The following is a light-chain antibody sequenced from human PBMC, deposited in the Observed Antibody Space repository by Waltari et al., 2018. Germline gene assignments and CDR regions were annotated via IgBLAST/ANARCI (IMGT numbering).Light chain of an antibody. CDR1: QSVMTY. V-gene: IGKV3-11*01. CDR3: QQHDNLPPWT. J-gene: IGKJ1*01. Sequence: EIVLTQSPATLSLSPGKRATLSCRASQSVMTYLAWYQQRPGQSPRLLIYEASNRAPGIPARFSGSGSGTDFTLTISSLEPEDIATYYCQQHDNLPPWTFGQGTKVEIK. CDR2: EAS.